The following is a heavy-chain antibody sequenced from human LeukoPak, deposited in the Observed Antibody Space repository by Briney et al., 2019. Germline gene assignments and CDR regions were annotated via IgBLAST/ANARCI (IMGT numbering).Heavy chain of an antibody. D-gene: IGHD5-18*01. CDR3: ARAAFLRGYSYGTLGY. CDR1: GYTFTSYD. V-gene: IGHV1-8*01. J-gene: IGHJ4*02. CDR2: MNPNSGNT. Sequence: GASVKVSCKASGYTFTSYDINWVRQATGQGLEWMGWMNPNSGNTGYAQKFQGRVTMTRNTPISTAYMELSSLRSEDTAVYYCARAAFLRGYSYGTLGYWGQGTLATVSS.